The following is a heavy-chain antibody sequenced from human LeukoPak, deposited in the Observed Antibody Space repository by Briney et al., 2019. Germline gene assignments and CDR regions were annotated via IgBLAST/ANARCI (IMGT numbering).Heavy chain of an antibody. V-gene: IGHV4-39*01. J-gene: IGHJ5*02. Sequence: SETLSLTCTVSGGSIRSSNYCWGWIRHPPGKGLEWIGSIYYSGNTYYNPSLKSRVTISVDTSKNHFSLNLNSVTAADTAMYYCARHAHYDFVTGLFDPWGQGTLVTVSS. D-gene: IGHD3-3*01. CDR2: IYYSGNT. CDR3: ARHAHYDFVTGLFDP. CDR1: GGSIRSSNYC.